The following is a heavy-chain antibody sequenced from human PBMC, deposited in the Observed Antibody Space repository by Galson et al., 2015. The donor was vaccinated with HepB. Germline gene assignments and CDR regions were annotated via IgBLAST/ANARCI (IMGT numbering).Heavy chain of an antibody. Sequence: SVKVSCKASGYTFTSYAMNWVRQAPGQGLEWMGWINTNTGNPTYAQGFTGRFVFSLDTSVSTAYLQISSLKAEDTAVYYCARGGRYGYTWGSYPPNWFDPWGQGTLVTVSS. V-gene: IGHV7-4-1*02. J-gene: IGHJ5*02. CDR2: INTNTGNP. D-gene: IGHD3-16*02. CDR1: GYTFTSYA. CDR3: ARGGRYGYTWGSYPPNWFDP.